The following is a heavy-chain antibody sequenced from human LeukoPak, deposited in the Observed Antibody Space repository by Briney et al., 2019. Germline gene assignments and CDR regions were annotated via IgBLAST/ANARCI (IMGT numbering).Heavy chain of an antibody. Sequence: GGSLRLSCAASGFTFSDYYMSWIRQAPGKRLEWVSYISSSSSYTNYADSVKGRFTISRDNAKNSLYLQMNSLRAEDTAVYYCARDGFGGSGTRGYYFDYWGQGTLVTVSS. J-gene: IGHJ4*02. CDR2: ISSSSSYT. CDR1: GFTFSDYY. V-gene: IGHV3-11*06. D-gene: IGHD3-10*01. CDR3: ARDGFGGSGTRGYYFDY.